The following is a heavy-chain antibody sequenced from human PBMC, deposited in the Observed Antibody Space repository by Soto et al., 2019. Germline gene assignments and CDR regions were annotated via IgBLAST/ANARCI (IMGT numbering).Heavy chain of an antibody. Sequence: QVQLVESGGGVVQPGRSLRLSCAASGLPFSSYGMHWVRQAPGKGLECVAIMPNDGSYKYHVDSVKGRFTNSRDNSKNTLYLQMDSLRPEDTAVYYCGSLNYGGDDCWGQGTLVTVSS. CDR2: MPNDGSYK. J-gene: IGHJ4*02. CDR3: GSLNYGGDDC. V-gene: IGHV3-30*03. D-gene: IGHD4-17*01. CDR1: GLPFSSYG.